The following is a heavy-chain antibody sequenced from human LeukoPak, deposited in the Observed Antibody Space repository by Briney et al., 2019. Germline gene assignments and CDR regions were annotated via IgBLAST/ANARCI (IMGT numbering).Heavy chain of an antibody. CDR1: GYTFTGYY. D-gene: IGHD2-8*01. Sequence: ASVKVSCKASGYTFTGYYIHWVRQAPGQGLEWMGWINPNSGGTNYAQKFQGRVTMTRDTSISTAYMELSRLRSDDTAVYYCARYGDIVLMVYAFWGQGTLVTVSS. V-gene: IGHV1-2*02. CDR2: INPNSGGT. J-gene: IGHJ4*02. CDR3: ARYGDIVLMVYAF.